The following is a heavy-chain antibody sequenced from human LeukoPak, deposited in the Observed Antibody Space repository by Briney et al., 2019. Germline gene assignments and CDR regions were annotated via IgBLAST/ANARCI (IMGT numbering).Heavy chain of an antibody. CDR1: GFTFSSFA. CDR2: ISGSGDST. CDR3: ARRSISGGSLY. D-gene: IGHD2-15*01. J-gene: IGHJ4*02. V-gene: IGHV3-23*01. Sequence: GGSLRLSCAASGFTFSSFALSWVRQAPGKGLEWVSSISGSGDSTYYMESVKGRFTISRDNSKNTLYLQMNSLRAEDTAVYYCARRSISGGSLYWGQGTLVTVSS.